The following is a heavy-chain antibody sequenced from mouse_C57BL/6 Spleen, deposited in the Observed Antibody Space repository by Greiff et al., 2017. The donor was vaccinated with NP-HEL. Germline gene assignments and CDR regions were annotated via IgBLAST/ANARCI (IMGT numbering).Heavy chain of an antibody. J-gene: IGHJ1*03. CDR2: IYPGDGDT. CDR1: GYAFSSYW. V-gene: IGHV1-80*01. CDR3: ARFKLGARYFDV. Sequence: QVQLQQSGAELVKPGASVKISCKASGYAFSSYWMNWVKQRPGKGLEWIGQIYPGDGDTNYNGKFKGKATLTADKSSSTAYMQLSSLTSEDSAVYFCARFKLGARYFDVWGTGTTVTVSS. D-gene: IGHD4-1*01.